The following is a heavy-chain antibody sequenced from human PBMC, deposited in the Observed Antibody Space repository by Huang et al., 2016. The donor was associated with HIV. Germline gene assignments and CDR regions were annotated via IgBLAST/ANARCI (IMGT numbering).Heavy chain of an antibody. Sequence: ELQLVQSGAEVKKPGESLKISCKGSENNFNTYWIGWGRQMPGKGLELMGIIHPGDSDPGYSPPFRGQVTFSADKSINTAYLQWTYLKASDTAMYYCARWMSSGSYYYFDFWGQGTLVTVSS. CDR1: ENNFNTYW. V-gene: IGHV5-51*01. CDR3: ARWMSSGSYYYFDF. J-gene: IGHJ4*02. CDR2: IHPGDSDP. D-gene: IGHD1-26*01.